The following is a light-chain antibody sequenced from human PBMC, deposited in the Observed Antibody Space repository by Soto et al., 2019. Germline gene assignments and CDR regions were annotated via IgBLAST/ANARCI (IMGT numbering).Light chain of an antibody. CDR3: SSYTTSTTRV. Sequence: QSVLTQPASVSGSPGQSITISCTGTSSDIGSYNFVSWYQQHPGKAPKLIIYEVSNRPSGVSNRFSGSKSGNTASLTISGLQAEDEADYYCSSYTTSTTRVFGGGTKLTVL. CDR1: SSDIGSYNF. J-gene: IGLJ2*01. CDR2: EVS. V-gene: IGLV2-14*01.